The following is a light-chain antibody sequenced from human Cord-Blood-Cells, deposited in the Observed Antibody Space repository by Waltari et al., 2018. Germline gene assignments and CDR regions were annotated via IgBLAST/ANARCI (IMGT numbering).Light chain of an antibody. Sequence: DIQLPQSPSSVSAAVGERVTLTCRASQGSSTCLACNQQKQGKAPKLLFYAASILQRGVPSSFSGSGSETDFTLTISSLQPEDFATYYCQRANSFPLTFGGGTKVEIK. CDR1: QGSSTC. J-gene: IGKJ4*01. V-gene: IGKV1D-12*01. CDR3: QRANSFPLT. CDR2: AAS.